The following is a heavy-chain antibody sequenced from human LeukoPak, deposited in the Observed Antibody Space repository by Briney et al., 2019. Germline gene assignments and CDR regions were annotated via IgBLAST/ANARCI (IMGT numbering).Heavy chain of an antibody. Sequence: PGGSLRLSCVGSGFTFRNHWVNGVRQSPRKGLEWGANIKPDGIDKYYVDSARVRFTVSRDNAKNSAFLQMNSLRAEDTAIYYCATISAQTFDIWGQGTLVSVSS. D-gene: IGHD5-24*01. CDR2: IKPDGIDK. V-gene: IGHV3-7*01. CDR3: ATISAQTFDI. CDR1: GFTFRNHW. J-gene: IGHJ3*02.